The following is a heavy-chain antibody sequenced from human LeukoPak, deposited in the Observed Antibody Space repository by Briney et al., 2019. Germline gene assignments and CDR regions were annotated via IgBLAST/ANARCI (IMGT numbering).Heavy chain of an antibody. J-gene: IGHJ4*02. CDR3: ARQTPLGVWLRDLTIDY. CDR2: IYTSGST. D-gene: IGHD5-12*01. Sequence: SETLSLTCTVSGGSISSGSYYWSWIRQPAGKGLEWIGRIYTSGSTNYNPSLKGRVTISVDTSKNQFSLKLSSVTAADTAVYYCARQTPLGVWLRDLTIDYWGQGTLVTVSS. CDR1: GGSISSGSYY. V-gene: IGHV4-61*02.